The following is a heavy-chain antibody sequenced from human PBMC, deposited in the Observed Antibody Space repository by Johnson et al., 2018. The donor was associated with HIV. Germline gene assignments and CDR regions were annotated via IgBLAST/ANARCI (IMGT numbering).Heavy chain of an antibody. CDR3: ARGRLGDPFPGAFDI. CDR2: ISGSDGAT. V-gene: IGHV3-23*04. D-gene: IGHD3-16*01. CDR1: KLTFSNYA. J-gene: IGHJ3*02. Sequence: VQLVESGGGLVQPGGSLRLSCAASKLTFSNYAMTWVRQAPGKGLEWVSSISGSDGATYYADSVKGRFTISRDNAKNSLYLQMNSLRAEDTALYYCARGRLGDPFPGAFDIWGQGTMVTVSS.